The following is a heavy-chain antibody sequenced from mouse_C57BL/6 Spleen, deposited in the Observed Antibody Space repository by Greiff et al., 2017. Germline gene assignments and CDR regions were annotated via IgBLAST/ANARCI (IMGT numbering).Heavy chain of an antibody. D-gene: IGHD1-1*01. CDR2: INPNNGGT. CDR3: ANYYGSQFWYFDV. Sequence: EVQLQQSGPELVKPGASVKISCKASGYTFTDYYMNWVKQSHGKSLEWIGDINPNNGGTSYNQKFKGKATLTVDKSSSTAYMELRSLTSEDSAVYYCANYYGSQFWYFDVWGTGTTVTVSS. CDR1: GYTFTDYY. V-gene: IGHV1-26*01. J-gene: IGHJ1*03.